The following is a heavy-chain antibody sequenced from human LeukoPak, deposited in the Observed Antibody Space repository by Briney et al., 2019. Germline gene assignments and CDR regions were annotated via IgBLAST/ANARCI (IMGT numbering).Heavy chain of an antibody. Sequence: PGGSLRLSCAASGFTFSTYAMSWVRQAPGKGLEWVSGISDSGGKPDYVDSVKGRFTVSRDNSKHTVYLQMNSLRAEDTAVYYCAARAGGFRHFDYWGQGTLVTVSS. D-gene: IGHD3-10*01. J-gene: IGHJ4*02. CDR3: AARAGGFRHFDY. CDR2: ISDSGGKP. V-gene: IGHV3-23*01. CDR1: GFTFSTYA.